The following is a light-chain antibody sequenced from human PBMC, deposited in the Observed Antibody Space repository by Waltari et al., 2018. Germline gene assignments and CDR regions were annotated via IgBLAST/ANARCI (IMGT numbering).Light chain of an antibody. CDR1: QGVGSNL. CDR2: GVS. V-gene: IGKV3-20*01. Sequence: ESVLTQSPGVLSLSPGERATLSCRASQGVGSNLVAWYQRKPGQAPRLLICGVSTRATGVPDRFRGSGSGTDFTLTTSRLEPEDFAVYYCQQYGTTLWTFGRGTKVEIK. J-gene: IGKJ1*01. CDR3: QQYGTTLWT.